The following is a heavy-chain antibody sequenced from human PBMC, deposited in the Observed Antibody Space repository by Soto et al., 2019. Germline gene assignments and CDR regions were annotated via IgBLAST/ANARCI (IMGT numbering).Heavy chain of an antibody. CDR1: GYTFTSYG. Sequence: QVQLVQSGAEVKKPGASVKVSCKASGYTFTSYGISWVRQAPGQGLEWMGWISAYNGNTNYAQKLQGRVTIATDTSTSTAYMELRSLRSDDTAVYYCARDLPYSSSRREGWFDPWGQGTLVTVSS. J-gene: IGHJ5*02. CDR3: ARDLPYSSSRREGWFDP. CDR2: ISAYNGNT. V-gene: IGHV1-18*01. D-gene: IGHD6-13*01.